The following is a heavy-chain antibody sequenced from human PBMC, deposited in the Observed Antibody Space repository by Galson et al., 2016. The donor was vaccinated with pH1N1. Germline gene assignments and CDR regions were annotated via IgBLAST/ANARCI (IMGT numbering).Heavy chain of an antibody. D-gene: IGHD3-10*02. CDR1: GFTFSSYW. CDR2: IKQDGSEK. J-gene: IGHJ5*02. V-gene: IGHV3-7*01. Sequence: ASGFTFSSYWMSWIRQAPGKGLEWVANIKQDGSEKYYVDSVKGRFTISRDNAKNSLYLQMNSLRAEDTAVYYCVTRVGYAWGQGTLVTVSS. CDR3: VTRVGYA.